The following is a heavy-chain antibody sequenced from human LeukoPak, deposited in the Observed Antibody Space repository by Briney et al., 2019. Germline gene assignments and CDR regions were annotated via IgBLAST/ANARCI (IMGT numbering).Heavy chain of an antibody. CDR2: INAGNGNT. CDR1: GYTFTCYA. Sequence: GASVKVSCKASGYTFTCYAMHWVRQAPGQRLEWMGWINAGNGNTKYSQKFQGRVTITRDTSASTAYMELSSLRSEDTAVYYCAREPTVTNYYYYYGMDVWGQGTTVTVSS. V-gene: IGHV1-3*01. D-gene: IGHD4-17*01. J-gene: IGHJ6*02. CDR3: AREPTVTNYYYYYGMDV.